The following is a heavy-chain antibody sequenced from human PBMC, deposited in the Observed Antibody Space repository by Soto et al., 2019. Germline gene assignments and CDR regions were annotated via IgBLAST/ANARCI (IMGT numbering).Heavy chain of an antibody. CDR1: GASISGFY. V-gene: IGHV4-4*07. CDR2: IYATGTT. D-gene: IGHD3-22*01. Sequence: SETLSLTCTVSGASISGFYWSWIRKSAGKGLEWIGRIYATGTTDYNPSLKSRVMMSVDTSKNQFSLKLSSVTAADTAVYYCAREVYYDSSGYSNFDYWGQGTLVTVSS. CDR3: AREVYYDSSGYSNFDY. J-gene: IGHJ4*02.